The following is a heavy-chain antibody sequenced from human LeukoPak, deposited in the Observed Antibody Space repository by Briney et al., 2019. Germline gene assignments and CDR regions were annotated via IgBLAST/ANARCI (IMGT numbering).Heavy chain of an antibody. V-gene: IGHV3-53*01. D-gene: IGHD6-19*01. CDR2: IYSGGST. J-gene: IGHJ6*04. Sequence: PGGSLRLSCAASGFTVSSNYMSWVRQAPGKGLEWVSVIYSGGSTYYADSVKGRFTISRDNSKNTLYLQVNSLRAEDTAVYYCARVGSGWFMDVWGKGTTVTVSS. CDR1: GFTVSSNY. CDR3: ARVGSGWFMDV.